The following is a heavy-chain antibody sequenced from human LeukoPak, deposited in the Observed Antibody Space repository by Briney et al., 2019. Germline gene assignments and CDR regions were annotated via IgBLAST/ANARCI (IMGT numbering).Heavy chain of an antibody. CDR2: IYPGDSDT. V-gene: IGHV5-51*01. D-gene: IGHD5-24*01. CDR3: ARRGMATNGWFDP. J-gene: IGHJ5*02. CDR1: GYSFTSYW. Sequence: GESLKISCKGSGYSFTSYWIGWVRQMPGKGLEWMGIIYPGDSDTRYSPSFQGQVTISADKSISTAYLQWNGLKASDTAMYYCARRGMATNGWFDPWGQGTLVTVSS.